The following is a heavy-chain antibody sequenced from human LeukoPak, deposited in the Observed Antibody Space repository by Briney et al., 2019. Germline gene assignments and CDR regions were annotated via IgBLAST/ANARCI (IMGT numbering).Heavy chain of an antibody. Sequence: GGSLRLSCAASGFTFNTYAMSWVRQAPGKGLEWVSVITGSSGSTYYADPVKGRFTVSRDNSKNTLYLQMNSLRAEDTAVYYCAKIITGTTFDAFDIWGQGTMVTVSS. CDR2: ITGSSGST. V-gene: IGHV3-23*01. J-gene: IGHJ3*02. D-gene: IGHD1-7*01. CDR1: GFTFNTYA. CDR3: AKIITGTTFDAFDI.